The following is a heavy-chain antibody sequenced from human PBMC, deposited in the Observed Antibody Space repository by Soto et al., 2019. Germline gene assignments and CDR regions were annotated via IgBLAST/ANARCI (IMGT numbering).Heavy chain of an antibody. CDR2: TTPHSGAT. J-gene: IGHJ6*02. D-gene: IGHD3-16*02. Sequence: GASVKVSCKASGDTLIGYYIHWVRQAPGQGLEWMGWTTPHSGATNYAQKFQGLVTMTTDTSINTAFMELTSLNSDDAAVYYCARGSSIYYKTYGMDVWGQGTTVTVSS. V-gene: IGHV1-2*04. CDR3: ARGSSIYYKTYGMDV. CDR1: GDTLIGYY.